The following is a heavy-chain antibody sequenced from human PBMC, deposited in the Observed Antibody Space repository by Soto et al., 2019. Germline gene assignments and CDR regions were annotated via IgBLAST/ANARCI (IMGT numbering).Heavy chain of an antibody. CDR2: ISSSSSTI. CDR1: GFTFSSYS. V-gene: IGHV3-48*01. CDR3: ARGHSYGYDY. Sequence: EVQLVESGGGLVQPGGSLRLSCAASGFTFSSYSMNWVRQAPGKGLEWVSYISSSSSTIYYADSVKGRFTISRDNAKNSLYLQMNSLRAEDTAVYYCARGHSYGYDYWGQGTLVTVSS. J-gene: IGHJ4*02. D-gene: IGHD5-18*01.